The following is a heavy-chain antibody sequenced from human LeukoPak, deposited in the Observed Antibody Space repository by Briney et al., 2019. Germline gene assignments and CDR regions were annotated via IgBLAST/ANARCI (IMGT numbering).Heavy chain of an antibody. CDR2: ITSSGSPI. CDR1: GFTFSRYE. D-gene: IGHD3-16*01. J-gene: IGHJ3*01. CDR3: ARALRLGATV. Sequence: PGGSLRLSCAASGFTFSRYEMNWVRQAPGKELEWVLYITSSGSPIFYADSVKGRFTVSRDNAKNSLYLQMNSLRAEDTAVYYCARALRLGATVWGQGTMVTVSS. V-gene: IGHV3-48*03.